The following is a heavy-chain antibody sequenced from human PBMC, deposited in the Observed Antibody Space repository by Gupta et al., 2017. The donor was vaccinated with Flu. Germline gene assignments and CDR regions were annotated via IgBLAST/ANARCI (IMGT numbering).Heavy chain of an antibody. CDR3: SRRVGDYDIVAGYYFDS. Sequence: PSQTLSLTCTVSGASISSGGYYWSWIRQHPGKGLEWIGYIHYSGITYYNPSLRSRATISVDTSRNQFSLKLSSVTAADTAVYHCSRRVGDYDIVAGYYFDSWGQGTLVTVSS. CDR2: IHYSGIT. J-gene: IGHJ4*02. D-gene: IGHD3-9*01. CDR1: GASISSGGYY. V-gene: IGHV4-31*03.